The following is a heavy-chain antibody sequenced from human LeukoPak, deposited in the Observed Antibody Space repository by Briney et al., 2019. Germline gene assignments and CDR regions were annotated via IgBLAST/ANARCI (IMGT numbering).Heavy chain of an antibody. J-gene: IGHJ4*02. CDR2: ISGSGGST. CDR3: AKEKSVTPDDY. Sequence: PGGSVILSCAASEFTFSSYARSWGRQAPGKRLEWVSAISGSGGSTYYADSVKGRFTISRDNSKNTLYLQMNSLRAEDTAVYYCAKEKSVTPDDYWGQGTLVTVSS. CDR1: EFTFSSYA. V-gene: IGHV3-23*01. D-gene: IGHD4-17*01.